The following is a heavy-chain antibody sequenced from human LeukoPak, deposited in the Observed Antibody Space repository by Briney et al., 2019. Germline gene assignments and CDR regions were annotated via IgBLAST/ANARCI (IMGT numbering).Heavy chain of an antibody. CDR1: GFIFSSYE. J-gene: IGHJ5*02. CDR2: ISSSGSTI. Sequence: GGSLRLSCAASGFIFSSYEMNWVRQAPGKGLEWVSYISSSGSTIYYADSVKGRFTISRDNAKNSLYLQMNSLRAEDTAVYYCARLIVPAAMLGWFDPWGQGTLVTVSS. CDR3: ARLIVPAAMLGWFDP. V-gene: IGHV3-48*03. D-gene: IGHD2-2*01.